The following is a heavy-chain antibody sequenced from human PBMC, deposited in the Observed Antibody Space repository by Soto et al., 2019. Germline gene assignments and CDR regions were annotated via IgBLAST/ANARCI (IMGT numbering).Heavy chain of an antibody. V-gene: IGHV4-39*01. J-gene: IGHJ4*02. Sequence: PSETLSLTCTVSGGSISSSSYYWGWIRQPPGKGLEWIGSIYYSGSTYYNPSLKSRVTISVDTSKNQFSLKLSSVTAADTAVYYCARRPLVYYGSGREIDYWGQGTLVTVSS. D-gene: IGHD3-10*01. CDR3: ARRPLVYYGSGREIDY. CDR2: IYYSGST. CDR1: GGSISSSSYY.